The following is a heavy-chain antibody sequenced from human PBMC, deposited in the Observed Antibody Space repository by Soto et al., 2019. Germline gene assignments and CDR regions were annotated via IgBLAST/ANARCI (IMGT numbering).Heavy chain of an antibody. V-gene: IGHV3-30*18. CDR2: ISYDGSNK. Sequence: PGGSLRLSCAASGFTFSSYGMHWVCQAPGKGLEWVAVISYDGSNKYYADSVKGRFTISRDDSKNTLYLQMNSLRAEDTAVYYCAKDVSGYYLYYYYYGMDVWGQGTTVTVSS. CDR3: AKDVSGYYLYYYYYGMDV. D-gene: IGHD3-22*01. J-gene: IGHJ6*02. CDR1: GFTFSSYG.